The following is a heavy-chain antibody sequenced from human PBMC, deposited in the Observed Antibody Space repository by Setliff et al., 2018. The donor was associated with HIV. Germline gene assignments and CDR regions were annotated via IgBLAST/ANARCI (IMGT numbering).Heavy chain of an antibody. Sequence: SVKVSCKASGYTLTSYCVHWVRQAPGQGLEWMGIINPSGGSTSYAQKFQGRVTMTRDTSTSTGYMELSRLRSDDTAVYYCARGGYHYDSSGFYTPFDYWGQGTRGTVSS. J-gene: IGHJ4*02. CDR3: ARGGYHYDSSGFYTPFDY. V-gene: IGHV1-46*01. D-gene: IGHD3-22*01. CDR2: INPSGGST. CDR1: GYTLTSYC.